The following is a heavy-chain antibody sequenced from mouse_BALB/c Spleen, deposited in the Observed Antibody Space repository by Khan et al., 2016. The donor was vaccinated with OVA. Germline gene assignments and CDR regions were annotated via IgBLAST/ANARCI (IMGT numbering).Heavy chain of an antibody. CDR3: VRIPIPPYYFDY. J-gene: IGHJ2*01. CDR1: GYTFTNYS. Sequence: VQLQQSGAELARPGASVKMSCKASGYTFTNYSMHWVKQRPGQGLEWIGYINPSSGYTNYNQNFNDKATLTTDRSSNTAYMQLSSLTYHDSAAFYCVRIPIPPYYFDYWGQGTTLTVSS. V-gene: IGHV1-4*01. CDR2: INPSSGYT.